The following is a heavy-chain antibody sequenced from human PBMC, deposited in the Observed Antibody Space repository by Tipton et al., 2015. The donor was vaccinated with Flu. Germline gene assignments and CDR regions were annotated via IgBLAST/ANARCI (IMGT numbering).Heavy chain of an antibody. J-gene: IGHJ4*02. Sequence: TLSLTCTISGDSISSDYYWGWIRQPPGKGLEWIGSIYYDGSTYYNPSLKSRATISEDTSRNQFSLRLNSVTAADTAVYYCARTTYYYGSGSSDYWGQGTLVTVSS. CDR1: GDSISSDYY. D-gene: IGHD3-10*01. CDR3: ARTTYYYGSGSSDY. V-gene: IGHV4-38-2*02. CDR2: IYYDGST.